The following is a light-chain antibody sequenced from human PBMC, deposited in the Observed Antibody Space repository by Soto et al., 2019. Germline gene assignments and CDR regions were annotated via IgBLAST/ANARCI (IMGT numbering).Light chain of an antibody. CDR1: SGYSNYK. V-gene: IGLV9-49*01. CDR2: VGTGGIVG. Sequence: QPVLTQPPSASASLGASVTLTCTLSSGYSNYKVDWYQQRPGKGPRFVMRVGTGGIVGSKGDGIPDRFSVLGSGLNQYLTIKIIQEEDESDYHCGADHGSGSNFVYVFGTGTKLTVL. CDR3: GADHGSGSNFVYV. J-gene: IGLJ1*01.